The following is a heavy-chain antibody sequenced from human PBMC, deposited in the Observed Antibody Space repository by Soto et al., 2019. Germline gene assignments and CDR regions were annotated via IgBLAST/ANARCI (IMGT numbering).Heavy chain of an antibody. CDR2: MYFGGSF. V-gene: IGHV4-59*02. Sequence: SETLSLTCNVSGATVSHGYWSWIRPPPGKGLEWIGFMYFGGSFNYNPSLTSRATISVETSKNQFSMKLTSVTASDTAVYYCARSYYDSTGFAVDPWGQGTLVTVSS. CDR1: GATVSHGY. J-gene: IGHJ5*02. CDR3: ARSYYDSTGFAVDP. D-gene: IGHD3-22*01.